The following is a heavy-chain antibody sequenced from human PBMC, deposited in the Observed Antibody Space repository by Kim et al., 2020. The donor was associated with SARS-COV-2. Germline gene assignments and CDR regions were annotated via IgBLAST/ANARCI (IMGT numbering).Heavy chain of an antibody. CDR3: ARGLRSPFGY. Sequence: NNNPSLKSRVTISVDTSKNQFSLKLSSVTAADTAAYYCARGLRSPFGYWGQGTLVTVSS. V-gene: IGHV4-59*09. D-gene: IGHD4-17*01. J-gene: IGHJ4*02.